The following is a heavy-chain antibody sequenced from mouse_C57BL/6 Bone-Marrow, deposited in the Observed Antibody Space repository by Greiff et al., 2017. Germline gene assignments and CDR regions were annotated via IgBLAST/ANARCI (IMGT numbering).Heavy chain of an antibody. D-gene: IGHD1-1*01. CDR2: IHPNSGST. J-gene: IGHJ2*01. CDR1: GYTFTSYW. V-gene: IGHV1-64*01. Sequence: QVQLQQPGAELVKPGASVKLSCKASGYTFTSYWMHWVKQRPGQGLEWIGMIHPNSGSTNYNEKFKSKATLTVDKSSSTAYMQLSSLTSEDSAVYYCARRTLYYGSSSFDYWGQGTTLTVSS. CDR3: ARRTLYYGSSSFDY.